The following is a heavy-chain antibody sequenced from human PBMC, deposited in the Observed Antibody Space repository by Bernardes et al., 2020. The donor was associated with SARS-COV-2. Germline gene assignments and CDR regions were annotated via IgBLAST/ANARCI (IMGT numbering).Heavy chain of an antibody. CDR3: ARTPTVAGFDY. CDR1: NGSLSGHF. V-gene: IGHV4-34*01. Sequence: LSLTCGVHNGSLSGHFWSWIRQTPGKGLEWIGEINQSGSTKYNPSLKSRVTISVDTSKRQLSLKVTSVTAADTAVYYCARTPTVAGFDYWGQGTLVIVSS. CDR2: INQSGST. J-gene: IGHJ4*02. D-gene: IGHD6-19*01.